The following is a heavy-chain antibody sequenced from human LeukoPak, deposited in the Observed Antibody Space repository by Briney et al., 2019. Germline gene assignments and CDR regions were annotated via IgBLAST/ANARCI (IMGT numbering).Heavy chain of an antibody. D-gene: IGHD3-22*01. J-gene: IGHJ4*02. V-gene: IGHV3-33*01. CDR3: ARERYYYDSSGWYYFDY. CDR1: GFTFSSYG. CDR2: IWYDGSNK. Sequence: GGSLRLSCAAFGFTFSSYGMHWVRQAPGKGLEWVAVIWYDGSNKYYADSVKGRFTISRDNSKNTLYLQMNSLRAEDTAVYYCARERYYYDSSGWYYFDYWGQGTLVTVSS.